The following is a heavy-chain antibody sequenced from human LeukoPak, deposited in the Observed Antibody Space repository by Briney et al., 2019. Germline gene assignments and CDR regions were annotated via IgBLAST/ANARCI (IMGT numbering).Heavy chain of an antibody. CDR3: ENAPWDGIQLWRANPLDY. CDR2: ISGDGGRT. V-gene: IGHV3-43*02. Sequence: PGGSLRLSSAASGFTFDDYAMHWVRQAPGKGLEWISLISGDGGRTYYANSVKGRVTISRDNRKNSLYLQMNSLRTEDTAVSSCENAPWDGIQLWRANPLDYWGQGTLVTVSS. J-gene: IGHJ4*02. CDR1: GFTFDDYA. D-gene: IGHD5-18*01.